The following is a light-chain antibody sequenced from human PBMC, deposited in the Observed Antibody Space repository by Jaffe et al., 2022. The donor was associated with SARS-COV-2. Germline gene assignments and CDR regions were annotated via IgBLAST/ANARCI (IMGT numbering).Light chain of an antibody. CDR3: QQYGSPPTT. J-gene: IGKJ1*01. CDR2: GAS. Sequence: EVVLTQSPGTLSLSPGERATLSCRASQSVSSDYLAWYQQKPGQAPRLLIYGASSRATGIPDRFSGSGSGTDFTLTISRLEPEDFAVYYCQQYGSPPTTFGQGTKVEIK. V-gene: IGKV3-20*01. CDR1: QSVSSDY.